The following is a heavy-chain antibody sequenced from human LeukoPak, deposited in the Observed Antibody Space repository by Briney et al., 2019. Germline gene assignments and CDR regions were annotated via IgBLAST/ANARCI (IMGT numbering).Heavy chain of an antibody. D-gene: IGHD2-15*01. Sequence: KASETLSLTCAVYGGSFSGYYWSWIRQPPGKGLEWIGEINHSGSINYNPSLKSRVTISVDTSKNQFSLKLSSVTAADTAVYYCARVMKLGAPGLPYCSGGSCYSRGVFDYWGQGTLVTVSS. CDR3: ARVMKLGAPGLPYCSGGSCYSRGVFDY. CDR1: GGSFSGYY. J-gene: IGHJ4*02. CDR2: INHSGSI. V-gene: IGHV4-34*01.